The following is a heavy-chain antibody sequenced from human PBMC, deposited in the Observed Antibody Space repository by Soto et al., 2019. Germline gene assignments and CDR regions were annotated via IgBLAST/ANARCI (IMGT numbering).Heavy chain of an antibody. Sequence: PSETLSLTCAVYGGSFSGYYWSWIRQPPGKGLEWIGEINHSGSTNYNPSLKSRVTTSVDTSKNQFSLKLGSVTAADTAVYYCARGLLWWSGRYFQHWGQGTLVTVSS. J-gene: IGHJ1*01. D-gene: IGHD2-21*01. CDR2: INHSGST. CDR3: ARGLLWWSGRYFQH. CDR1: GGSFSGYY. V-gene: IGHV4-34*01.